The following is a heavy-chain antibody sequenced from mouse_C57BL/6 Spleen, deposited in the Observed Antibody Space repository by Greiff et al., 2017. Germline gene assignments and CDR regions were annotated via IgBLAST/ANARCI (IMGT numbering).Heavy chain of an antibody. V-gene: IGHV1-15*01. Sequence: QVQLQQSGAELVRPGASVTLSCKASGYTFTDYEMHWVKQTPVHGLEWIGAIDPETGGTAYTQKFKGKAILTADKSSSTAYMELRRLTSEDSAVYYCTRGEFITTVVASYYFDYWGQGTTLTVSS. CDR3: TRGEFITTVVASYYFDY. D-gene: IGHD1-1*01. J-gene: IGHJ2*01. CDR1: GYTFTDYE. CDR2: IDPETGGT.